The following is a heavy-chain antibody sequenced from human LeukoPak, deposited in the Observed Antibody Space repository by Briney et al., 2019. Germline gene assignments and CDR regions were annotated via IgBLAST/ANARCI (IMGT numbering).Heavy chain of an antibody. CDR1: GGSISSGGYY. CDR2: IYYSGST. D-gene: IGHD2-15*01. V-gene: IGHV4-39*01. CDR3: ARLGAASNWFDP. J-gene: IGHJ5*02. Sequence: SETLSLTCAVSGGSISSGGYYWGWIRQPPGKGLEWIGSIYYSGSTYYNPSLKSRVTISVDTSKNQFSLKLSSVTAADTAVYYCARLGAASNWFDPWGQGTLVTVSS.